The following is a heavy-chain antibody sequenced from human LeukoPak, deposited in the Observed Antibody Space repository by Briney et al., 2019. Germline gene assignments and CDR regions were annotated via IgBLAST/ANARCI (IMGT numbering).Heavy chain of an antibody. Sequence: ASVKVSCKASGGTFSSYTISWVRQAPGQGLEWMGRIIPILGIANYAQKFQGRVTITADKSTSTAYMELSSLRSEDTAVYYCARDGREPQEYYYYMDAWGKGTTVTVSS. D-gene: IGHD1-26*01. V-gene: IGHV1-69*04. CDR1: GGTFSSYT. CDR2: IIPILGIA. CDR3: ARDGREPQEYYYYMDA. J-gene: IGHJ6*03.